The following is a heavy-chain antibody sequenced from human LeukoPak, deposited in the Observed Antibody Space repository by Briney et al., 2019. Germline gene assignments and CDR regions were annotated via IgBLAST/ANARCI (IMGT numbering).Heavy chain of an antibody. CDR3: ARGIVVLAASAPYYFDY. Sequence: ASVKVSCKASGYTFTSYDINWVRQATGQGLEWMGGIIPIFGTANYAQKFQGRVTITADESTSTAYMELSSLRSEDTAVYYCARGIVVLAASAPYYFDYWGQGTLVTVSS. V-gene: IGHV1-69*13. CDR1: GYTFTSYD. J-gene: IGHJ4*02. CDR2: IIPIFGTA. D-gene: IGHD2-2*01.